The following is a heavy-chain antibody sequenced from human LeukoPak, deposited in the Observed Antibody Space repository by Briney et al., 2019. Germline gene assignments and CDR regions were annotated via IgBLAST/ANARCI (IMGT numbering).Heavy chain of an antibody. CDR2: ISNSSSYT. J-gene: IGHJ4*02. D-gene: IGHD6-13*01. CDR1: GFIFSDYY. Sequence: GGSLRLSCAASGFIFSDYYMSWIRQAPGKGLEWVSYISNSSSYTAYADSVKGRFTISRDNAKNSLYLQINSLRAEDTAVYFCARAANTATGTPTLAIDYWGQGTLVTVSS. V-gene: IGHV3-11*05. CDR3: ARAANTATGTPTLAIDY.